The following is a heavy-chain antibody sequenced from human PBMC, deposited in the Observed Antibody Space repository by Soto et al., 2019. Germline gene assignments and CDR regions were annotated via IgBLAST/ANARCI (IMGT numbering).Heavy chain of an antibody. J-gene: IGHJ5*02. Sequence: PSETLSLTCTVSGGSISSGDYYWSWIRQPPGKGLEWIGYIYYSGSTYYNPSLKSRVTISVDTSKNQFSLKLSFVTAADTAVYYCARATIVLVPAAMVSHWFDPWGQGTLVTVSS. CDR2: IYYSGST. V-gene: IGHV4-30-4*01. CDR3: ARATIVLVPAAMVSHWFDP. CDR1: GGSISSGDYY. D-gene: IGHD2-2*01.